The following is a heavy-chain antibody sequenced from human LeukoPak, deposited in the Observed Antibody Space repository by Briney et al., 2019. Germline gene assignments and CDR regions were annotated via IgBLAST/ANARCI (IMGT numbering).Heavy chain of an antibody. Sequence: GESLKIPCQASGYSVARYCRGWVRQMPWKGLEWMGIVYPGDSDTIYSPSFQGQVTISADRSITTAYLQLYRLKTSDTATYFCARGLYYDSSGFFAAFWGRGTLVTVSS. V-gene: IGHV5-51*01. D-gene: IGHD3-22*01. CDR3: ARGLYYDSSGFFAAF. CDR2: VYPGDSDT. CDR1: GYSVARYC. J-gene: IGHJ4*02.